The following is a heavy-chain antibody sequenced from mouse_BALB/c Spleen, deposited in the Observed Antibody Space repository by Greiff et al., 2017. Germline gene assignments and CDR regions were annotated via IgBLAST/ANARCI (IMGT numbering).Heavy chain of an antibody. CDR2: ISSGGST. Sequence: EVKLMESGGGLVKPGGSLKLSCAASGFTFSSYAMSWVRQTPEKRLEWVASISSGGSTYYPDSVKGRFTIARDNARNILYLQMSRLRSEDTAMYYCARGYYGSNWFAYWGQGTLVTVSA. V-gene: IGHV5-6-5*01. CDR3: ARGYYGSNWFAY. CDR1: GFTFSSYA. D-gene: IGHD1-1*01. J-gene: IGHJ3*01.